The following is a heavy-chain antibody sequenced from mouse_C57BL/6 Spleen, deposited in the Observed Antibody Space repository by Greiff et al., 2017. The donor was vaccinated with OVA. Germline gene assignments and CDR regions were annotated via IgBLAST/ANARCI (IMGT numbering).Heavy chain of an antibody. V-gene: IGHV1-69*01. CDR3: ARRDGSSYWYFDV. Sequence: VQLQQPGAELVMPGASVKLSCKASGYTFTSYWMHWVKQRPGQGLEWIGEIDPSDSYTNYNQKFKGKSTLTVDKSSSTAYRQLSSLTSEDSAVYYCARRDGSSYWYFDVWGTGTTVTVSS. CDR2: IDPSDSYT. D-gene: IGHD1-1*01. CDR1: GYTFTSYW. J-gene: IGHJ1*03.